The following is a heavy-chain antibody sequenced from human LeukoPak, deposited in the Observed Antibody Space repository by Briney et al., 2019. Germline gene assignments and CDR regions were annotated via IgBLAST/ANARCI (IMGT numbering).Heavy chain of an antibody. J-gene: IGHJ4*02. CDR2: IIPIFGTA. V-gene: IGHV1-69*05. CDR1: GGTFSSYA. D-gene: IGHD1-26*01. CDR3: ASGSYYVFELRD. Sequence: SVKVSCKASGGTFSSYAISWVRQAPGQGLEWMGRIIPIFGTANYAQKFQGRVTITTDESPSTAYMELSSLRSEDAAVYYCASGSYYVFELRDWGQGTRVTVSS.